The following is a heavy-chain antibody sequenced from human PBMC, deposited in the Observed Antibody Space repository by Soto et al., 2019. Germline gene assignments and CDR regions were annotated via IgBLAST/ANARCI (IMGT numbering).Heavy chain of an antibody. D-gene: IGHD3-3*02. CDR3: TKVLALTPTDAFDI. CDR1: GFNFNVAW. V-gene: IGHV3-15*01. CDR2: IKSKGGGETT. Sequence: EGQLVESGGRLVEPGGSLRLSCAASGFNFNVAWMNWVRQAPGKGLEWLGRIKSKGGGETTEYVAFVKGRFTISRDDSKHTLYLQMNSLKSEDTAVYYCTKVLALTPTDAFDIWGQVIMVTVSS. J-gene: IGHJ3*02.